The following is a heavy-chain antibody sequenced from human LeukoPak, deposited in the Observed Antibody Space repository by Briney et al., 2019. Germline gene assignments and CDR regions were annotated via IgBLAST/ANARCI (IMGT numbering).Heavy chain of an antibody. CDR1: GVSFSGYY. CDR2: INHSGST. CDR3: ARGFGRVVPAANGNWYFDL. V-gene: IGHV4-34*01. D-gene: IGHD2-2*01. Sequence: SETLSLTCAVYGVSFSGYYWSWIRQPPGKGLEWIGEINHSGSTNYNPSLKSRVTISVDTSKNQFSLKLSSVTAADTAVYYCARGFGRVVPAANGNWYFDLWGRGTPVTVSS. J-gene: IGHJ2*01.